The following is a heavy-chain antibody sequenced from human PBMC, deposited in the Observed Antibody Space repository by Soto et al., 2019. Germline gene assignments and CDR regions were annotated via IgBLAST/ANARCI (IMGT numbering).Heavy chain of an antibody. CDR3: ARDRAYCSGGSCYSGFFDY. CDR2: TYYRSEWYN. D-gene: IGHD2-15*01. V-gene: IGHV6-1*01. CDR1: GDSVSSDSAA. Sequence: HSQTLSLTCAISGDSVSSDSAAWNWIRQSPSRGLEWLGRTYYRSEWYNDYAVSMKSRIVITPDTSKNQFSLQLNSVTPEDTAVYYCARDRAYCSGGSCYSGFFDYWGQGTLVTVSS. J-gene: IGHJ4*02.